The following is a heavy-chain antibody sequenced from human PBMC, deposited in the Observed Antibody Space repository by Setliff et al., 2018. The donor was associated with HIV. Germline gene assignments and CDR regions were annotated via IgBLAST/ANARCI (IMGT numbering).Heavy chain of an antibody. V-gene: IGHV1-24*01. Sequence: ASVKVSCKVSGYTLIELSMHWVRQAPGKGLEWMGGFDPEDGETIYAQKFQGRVTMTEDTSTDTAYMELSSLRAEDTAVYYCATMGSGGFGYFFDYWGLGTLVTVS. CDR3: ATMGSGGFGYFFDY. CDR1: GYTLIELS. CDR2: FDPEDGET. J-gene: IGHJ4*02. D-gene: IGHD6-19*01.